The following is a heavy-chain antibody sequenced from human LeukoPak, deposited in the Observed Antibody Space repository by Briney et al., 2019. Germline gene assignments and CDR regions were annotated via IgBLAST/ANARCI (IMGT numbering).Heavy chain of an antibody. CDR1: GFTLSSYA. Sequence: GGSLRLSCAASGFTLSSYAMHWVRQAPGKGLEWVAVISYDGTNKYYADSVKGRFTISRDNSKNTLYLQMNSLRAEDTAVYYCARGTPERGYSYGYSGAFDIWGQGTMVTVSS. J-gene: IGHJ3*02. D-gene: IGHD5-18*01. CDR2: ISYDGTNK. CDR3: ARGTPERGYSYGYSGAFDI. V-gene: IGHV3-30-3*01.